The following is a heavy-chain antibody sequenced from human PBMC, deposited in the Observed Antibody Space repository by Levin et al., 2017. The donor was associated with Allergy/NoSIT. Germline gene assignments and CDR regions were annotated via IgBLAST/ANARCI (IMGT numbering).Heavy chain of an antibody. Sequence: TGGSLRLSCAASGFTFSSYEMNWVRQAPGKGLEWVSYISSSGSTIYYADSVKGRFTISRDNAKNSLYLQMNSLRAEDTAVYYCARDGIVATTIYDYYYMDVWGKGTTVTVSS. J-gene: IGHJ6*03. CDR1: GFTFSSYE. D-gene: IGHD5-12*01. CDR2: ISSSGSTI. V-gene: IGHV3-48*03. CDR3: ARDGIVATTIYDYYYMDV.